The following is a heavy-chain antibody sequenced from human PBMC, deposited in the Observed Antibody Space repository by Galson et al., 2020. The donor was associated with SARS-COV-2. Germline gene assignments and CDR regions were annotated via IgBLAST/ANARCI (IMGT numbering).Heavy chain of an antibody. D-gene: IGHD3-22*01. J-gene: IGHJ4*02. CDR1: GGSISIGSYY. V-gene: IGHV4-61*02. CDR2: IYTSGST. CDR3: ARGRAESSGYYSSYFDC. Sequence: SETLSLTCTVSGGSISIGSYYWSWIRQPAGKGLEWIGRIYTSGSTNYNPSLKSRVTISVDTSKNQFSLKLSSVTAADTAVYYCARGRAESSGYYSSYFDCWGQGNLVTGSS.